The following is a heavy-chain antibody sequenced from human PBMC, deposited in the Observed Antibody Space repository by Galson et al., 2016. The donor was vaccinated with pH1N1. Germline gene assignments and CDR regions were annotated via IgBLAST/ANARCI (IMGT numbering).Heavy chain of an antibody. J-gene: IGHJ4*02. CDR3: ARTNPFDGDLRYFDY. Sequence: SLRLSCAASGFTVSSNYMSWVRQAPGKGLEWVSVIYSDPGTYYADSVKGRFTISRDNSKNTLYLQMNTLRAEGTAVYYCARTNPFDGDLRYFDYWGQGTLVTVSS. CDR1: GFTVSSNY. CDR2: IYSDPGT. D-gene: IGHD4-17*01. V-gene: IGHV3-53*01.